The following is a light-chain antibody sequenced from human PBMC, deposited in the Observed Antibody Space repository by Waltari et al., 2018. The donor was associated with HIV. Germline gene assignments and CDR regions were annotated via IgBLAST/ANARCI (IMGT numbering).Light chain of an antibody. CDR2: EVT. J-gene: IGLJ3*02. CDR3: CSQATSGSLM. Sequence: QSALTQPASVSGSPGQSITISCSGPTSDIDYYYSFSWYQQHPGKAPKLIIFEVTYRPSGVSSRFSGSRSGTTASLTISGLQPEDEADYFCCSQATSGSLMFGGGTRLTVL. V-gene: IGLV2-14*03. CDR1: TSDIDYYYS.